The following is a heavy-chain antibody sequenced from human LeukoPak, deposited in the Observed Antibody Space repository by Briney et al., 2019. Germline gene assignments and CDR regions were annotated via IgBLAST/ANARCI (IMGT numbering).Heavy chain of an antibody. J-gene: IGHJ3*02. Sequence: SETLSLTCTVSGGSISSYFWSWVRQPPGKGLEWIGYIYYSGSTNYNPSLKSRVTISVDTSKNQFSLKLASVTTADTAVYYCARSTGDYYDSMENAFDIWGQGTKVTVSS. CDR3: ARSTGDYYDSMENAFDI. D-gene: IGHD3-22*01. CDR1: GGSISSYF. CDR2: IYYSGST. V-gene: IGHV4-59*01.